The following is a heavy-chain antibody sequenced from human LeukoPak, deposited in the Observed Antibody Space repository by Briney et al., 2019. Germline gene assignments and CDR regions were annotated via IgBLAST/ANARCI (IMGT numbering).Heavy chain of an antibody. V-gene: IGHV1-69*04. CDR3: ASERDQLLSRHYYYYYGMDV. J-gene: IGHJ6*02. Sequence: GSSVKVSCKASGGTFSSCAISWVRQAPGQGLKWMGRIIHIFGIANYAQKFQGRVTITADKSTSTAYMELSSLRSEDTAVYYCASERDQLLSRHYYYYYGMDVWGQGTMVTVSS. D-gene: IGHD2-2*01. CDR1: GGTFSSCA. CDR2: IIHIFGIA.